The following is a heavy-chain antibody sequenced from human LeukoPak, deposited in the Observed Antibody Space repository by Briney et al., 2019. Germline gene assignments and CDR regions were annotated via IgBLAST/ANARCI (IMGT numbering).Heavy chain of an antibody. CDR3: ARGRYDILTGYSDLFDY. J-gene: IGHJ4*02. CDR1: GGSISSYY. D-gene: IGHD3-9*01. V-gene: IGHV4-4*07. CDR2: IYTSEST. Sequence: SETLSLTCTVSGGSISSYYWSWIRQPAGKGLEWMGRIYTSESTNYNPSIKSRVPMSVDTSKNQFFLKLGSVTAADTAVYYCARGRYDILTGYSDLFDYWGQRTLVTVSS.